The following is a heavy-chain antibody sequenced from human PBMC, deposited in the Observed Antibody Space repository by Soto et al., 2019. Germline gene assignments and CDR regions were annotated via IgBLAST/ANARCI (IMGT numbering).Heavy chain of an antibody. D-gene: IGHD3-22*01. CDR3: ANSGYPPADLDY. CDR2: INAGNGNT. CDR1: GYTFTSXX. Sequence: GASVXVSCKASGYTFTSXXXXXXXXAPGQRLEWMGWINAGNGNTKYSQKFQGRVTITRDTSASTAYMELSSLRSEDTAVYYCANSGYPPADLDYWGQGTLVTVSS. J-gene: IGHJ4*02. V-gene: IGHV1-3*01.